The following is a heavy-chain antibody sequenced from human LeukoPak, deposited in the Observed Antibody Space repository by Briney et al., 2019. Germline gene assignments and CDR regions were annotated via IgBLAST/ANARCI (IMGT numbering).Heavy chain of an antibody. V-gene: IGHV3-21*01. CDR3: ARGGGGSYYHLLDY. CDR1: GXTFSSYS. Sequence: PGGSLRLSCAASGXTFSSYSMNWVRQAPGKGLEWDSSISSSSSYIYYADSVKGRFTISRDNAKNSLYLQMNSLRAEDTAVYYCARGGGGSYYHLLDYWGQGTLVTVSS. D-gene: IGHD1-26*01. J-gene: IGHJ4*02. CDR2: ISSSSSYI.